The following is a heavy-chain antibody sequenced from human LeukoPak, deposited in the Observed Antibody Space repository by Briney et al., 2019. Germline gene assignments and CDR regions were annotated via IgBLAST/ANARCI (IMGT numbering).Heavy chain of an antibody. V-gene: IGHV3-23*01. Sequence: GGSLRLSCAASGVDFSNCAMSWGRQAPGMGLEWVSATTPAGAGTYYADSVKGRFTISRDNAKNTLYLHMNSLRAEDTAVYYCAKEDLSSSRYYFEIWGQGALVTVSS. CDR1: GVDFSNCA. D-gene: IGHD6-6*01. CDR2: TTPAGAGT. J-gene: IGHJ4*02. CDR3: AKEDLSSSRYYFEI.